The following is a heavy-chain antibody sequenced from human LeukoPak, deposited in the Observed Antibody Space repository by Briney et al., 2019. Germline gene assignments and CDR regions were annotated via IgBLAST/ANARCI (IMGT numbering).Heavy chain of an antibody. D-gene: IGHD3-22*01. V-gene: IGHV3-23*01. CDR3: AKGSSGGRPYYFDY. Sequence: GGSLRLSCAASGFTFRSYAMSWVRQAPGKGLDWVSAIDSAGDYTYHADSVKGRLTISRDNSKNTLYLQMDSLRAEDTAIYYCAKGSSGGRPYYFDYWGQGTLVTVSS. CDR2: IDSAGDYT. CDR1: GFTFRSYA. J-gene: IGHJ4*02.